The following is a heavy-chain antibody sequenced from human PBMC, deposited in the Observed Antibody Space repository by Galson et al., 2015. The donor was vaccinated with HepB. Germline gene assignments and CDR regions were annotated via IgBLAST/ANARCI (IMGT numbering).Heavy chain of an antibody. CDR2: ISYDGSNK. J-gene: IGHJ4*02. D-gene: IGHD3-22*01. CDR1: GFTFSSYA. Sequence: SLRLSCAASGFTFSSYAMHWVRQAPGKGLEWVAVISYDGSNKYYADSVKGRFTISRDNSKNTLYLQMNSLRAEDTAVYYCAREAITMIVAVREGYFDYWGQGTLVTVSS. CDR3: AREAITMIVAVREGYFDY. V-gene: IGHV3-30*04.